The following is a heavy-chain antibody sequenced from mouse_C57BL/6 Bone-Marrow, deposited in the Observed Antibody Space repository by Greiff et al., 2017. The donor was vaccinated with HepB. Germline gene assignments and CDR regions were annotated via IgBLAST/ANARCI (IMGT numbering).Heavy chain of an antibody. CDR2: STPSDSDT. Sequence: QVQLQQPGAELVKPGASVKVSCKASGYTFTSYWMHWVKQRPGQGLEWIGRSTPSDSDTNYNQQFKGKATLTVDKSSSTSYMQLSSRTSEDSAVYYCAIGRNFDYWGQGTTLTVSS. CDR3: AIGRNFDY. CDR1: GYTFTSYW. V-gene: IGHV1-74*01. J-gene: IGHJ2*01.